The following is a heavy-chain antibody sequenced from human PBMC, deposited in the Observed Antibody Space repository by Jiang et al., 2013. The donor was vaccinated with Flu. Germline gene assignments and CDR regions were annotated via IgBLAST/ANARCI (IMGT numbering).Heavy chain of an antibody. V-gene: IGHV4-39*07. CDR1: GDSITSSNHY. J-gene: IGHJ6*02. Sequence: GLVKPSETLSLTCTVSGDSITSSNHYWGWIRQPPGKGLEWIGSIIFSGTAYYNPSLKSRVTISIDTSKNQFSLELRSVTAADTAIYYCARDGDYITSGHYYYGMDVWGQGATVTVSS. D-gene: IGHD3-16*01. CDR3: ARDGDYITSGHYYYGMDV. CDR2: IIFSGTA.